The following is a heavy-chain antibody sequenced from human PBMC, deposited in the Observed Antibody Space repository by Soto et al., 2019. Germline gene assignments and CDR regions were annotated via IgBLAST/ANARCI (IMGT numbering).Heavy chain of an antibody. J-gene: IGHJ4*02. V-gene: IGHV3-30*18. CDR2: ISYDVTNK. D-gene: IGHD6-19*01. CDR3: AKDLRIAVAGTDYFDF. Sequence: QVQLVESGGGVVQPGRSLRLSCAASGFSFSSYGMHWVRQAPGKGLEWVAVISYDVTNKYYADSMKGRFTISRDNSKNTLYLQMNSLGAEDTAVYYCAKDLRIAVAGTDYFDFWGQGTLVTVSS. CDR1: GFSFSSYG.